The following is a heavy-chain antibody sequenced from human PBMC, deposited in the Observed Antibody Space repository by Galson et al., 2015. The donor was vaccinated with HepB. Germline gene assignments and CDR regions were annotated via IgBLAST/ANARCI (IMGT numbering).Heavy chain of an antibody. Sequence: SVKVSCKASGYTFTGYYMHWVRQAPGQGLEWMGWINPNSGGTNYAQKFQGRVTMTRDTSISTAYMELSRLRSDDTAVYYCARDQLLFYYYYGMDVWGQGTTVTVSS. J-gene: IGHJ6*02. CDR1: GYTFTGYY. CDR3: ARDQLLFYYYYGMDV. V-gene: IGHV1-2*02. D-gene: IGHD2-2*01. CDR2: INPNSGGT.